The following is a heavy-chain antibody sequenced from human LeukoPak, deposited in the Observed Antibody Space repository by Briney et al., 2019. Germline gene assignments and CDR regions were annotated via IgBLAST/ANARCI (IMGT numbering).Heavy chain of an antibody. D-gene: IGHD4-17*01. V-gene: IGHV1-46*01. CDR2: INPSGGST. CDR3: ARYYGDYQNWFDP. J-gene: IGHJ5*02. CDR1: GYTFTSYY. Sequence: ASVKVSCKASGYTFTSYYMHWVRQASGQGLEWMGIINPSGGSTSYAQKFQGRVTMTRDMSTSTVYMELSSLRSEDTAVYYCARYYGDYQNWFDPWGQGTLVTVSS.